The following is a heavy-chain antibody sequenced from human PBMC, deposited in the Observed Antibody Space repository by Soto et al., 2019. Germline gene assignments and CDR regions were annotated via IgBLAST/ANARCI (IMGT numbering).Heavy chain of an antibody. CDR1: GFTFSCYW. Sequence: SLRFSGAASGFTFSCYWRHYVRQAPVEGLVWVSSVSPGDGTTTYADSVKGRFTASRDNAKNTLYLQMTSLRAEAPAVYYCARGPSGQLGNWFDPWGQGPLVTVSS. CDR2: VSPGDGTT. V-gene: IGHV3-74*01. J-gene: IGHJ5*02. CDR3: ARGPSGQLGNWFDP. D-gene: IGHD6-13*01.